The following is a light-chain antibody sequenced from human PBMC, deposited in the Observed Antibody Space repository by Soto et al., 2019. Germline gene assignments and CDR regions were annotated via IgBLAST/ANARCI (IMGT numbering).Light chain of an antibody. Sequence: EMVLTQPPGPPSLSPGERATLSRRARQRVGMSYLAWYQQRPGQAPRLLIDGASISVTGIADRFSGSGSGTDFTLTISRLESEDCAVDYCLQYVRSPGTCGQGTEVDSK. CDR3: LQYVRSPGT. V-gene: IGKV3-20*01. CDR2: GAS. CDR1: QRVGMSY. J-gene: IGKJ1*01.